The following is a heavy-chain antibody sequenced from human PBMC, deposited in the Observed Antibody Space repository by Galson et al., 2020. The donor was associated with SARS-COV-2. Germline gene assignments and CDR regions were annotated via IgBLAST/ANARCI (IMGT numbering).Heavy chain of an antibody. J-gene: IGHJ4*02. Sequence: GESLKISCKGSGYRFTNYWIGWVPQIPGKGLEWMGINYPGDSDTRYSPSFQGQVTISVDKSISTAYLQWSSLRASDTAIYYCARSCSSGSCYYVDYWGQGILVTVSS. D-gene: IGHD3-3*01. V-gene: IGHV5-51*01. CDR1: GYRFTNYW. CDR3: ARSCSSGSCYYVDY. CDR2: NYPGDSDT.